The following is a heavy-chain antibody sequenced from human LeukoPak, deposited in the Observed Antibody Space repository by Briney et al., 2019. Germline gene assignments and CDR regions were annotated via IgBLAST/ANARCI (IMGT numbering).Heavy chain of an antibody. CDR1: GGTFXSYX. J-gene: IGHJ5*02. D-gene: IGHD3-9*01. V-gene: IGHV1-69*01. CDR2: XXXXFGTA. Sequence: ASVKVSCKASGGTFXSYXISWVRQAPGQGLEWXXXXXXXFGTANYAXKXXXXVTITADESTSTAYMELSSLRSEDTAVYYCASTTGGDYDILTGYSWFDPWGQGTLVTVSS. CDR3: ASTTGGDYDILTGYSWFDP.